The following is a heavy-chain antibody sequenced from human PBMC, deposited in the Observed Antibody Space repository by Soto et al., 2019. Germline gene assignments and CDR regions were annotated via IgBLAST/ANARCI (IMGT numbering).Heavy chain of an antibody. D-gene: IGHD6-13*01. J-gene: IGHJ4*02. CDR2: ISSSGGST. CDR3: AKDRSSSNWYYLDY. V-gene: IGHV3-23*01. CDR1: GFTFNSYA. Sequence: GGSLRLSCAASGFTFNSYAMTWVRRAPGTGLEWVSGISSSGGSTNYADSVKGRITISRDNSKNTLYLQMNSLRPEDTAVYYCAKDRSSSNWYYLDYWGQGTLVTVSS.